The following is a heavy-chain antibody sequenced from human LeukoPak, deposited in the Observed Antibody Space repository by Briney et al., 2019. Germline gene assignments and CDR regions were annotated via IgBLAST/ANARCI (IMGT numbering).Heavy chain of an antibody. CDR1: GGSISSYY. Sequence: SETLSLTCTVSGGSISSYYWSWIRQPPGKGLEWIGYIYCSGSTSYNPSLKSRVTISVDTSKNQFSLKLSSVTAADTAVYYCARGYSGSYGRFDYWGQGTLVTVSS. D-gene: IGHD1-26*01. CDR3: ARGYSGSYGRFDY. V-gene: IGHV4-59*01. CDR2: IYCSGST. J-gene: IGHJ4*02.